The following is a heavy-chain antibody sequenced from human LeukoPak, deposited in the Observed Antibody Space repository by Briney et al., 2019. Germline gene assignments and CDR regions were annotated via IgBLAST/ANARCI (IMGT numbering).Heavy chain of an antibody. V-gene: IGHV3-66*01. D-gene: IGHD3-22*01. J-gene: IGHJ4*02. Sequence: GGSLRLSCAASGFTVSSNYMSWVRQAPGKGLEWVSVIYSGGSTYYADSVKGRFTISRDNSKNTLYLQMNSLRAEDTAVYYCARDGGPHYYDSSGHFDYWGQGTLVTVSS. CDR1: GFTVSSNY. CDR2: IYSGGST. CDR3: ARDGGPHYYDSSGHFDY.